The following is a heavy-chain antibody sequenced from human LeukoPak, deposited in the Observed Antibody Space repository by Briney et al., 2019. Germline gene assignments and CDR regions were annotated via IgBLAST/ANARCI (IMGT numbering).Heavy chain of an antibody. D-gene: IGHD1-26*01. CDR1: DASISSSYFY. J-gene: IGHJ4*02. Sequence: PSETLSLTCTVSDASISSSYFYWSWIRQPPGKGLEWIGNVFHSGSTHYSPSLKRRVTTSVDTSRKQSSLRLSAATAADTAVYYCARHRGGSWVNDYWGQGTLVTVSS. CDR2: VFHSGST. CDR3: ARHRGGSWVNDY. V-gene: IGHV4-39*01.